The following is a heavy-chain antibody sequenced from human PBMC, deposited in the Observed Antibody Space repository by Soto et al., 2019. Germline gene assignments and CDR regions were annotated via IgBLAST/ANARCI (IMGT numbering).Heavy chain of an antibody. CDR2: MNPNSGNT. D-gene: IGHD2-8*02. J-gene: IGHJ4*02. Sequence: QVQLVQSGAEVKKPGASVKVSCKASGYTFTRYDFNWVRQATGEGLEWLGWMNPNSGNTGYAQRFHGRVTITRNTAIRTAYMERSSVSSEDTAMYYCVGVACTGGRCYYDYWGQGTLVTVSS. CDR3: VGVACTGGRCYYDY. CDR1: GYTFTRYD. V-gene: IGHV1-8*01.